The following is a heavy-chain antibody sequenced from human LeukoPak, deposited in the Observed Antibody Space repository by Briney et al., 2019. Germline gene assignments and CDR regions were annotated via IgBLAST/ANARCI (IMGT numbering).Heavy chain of an antibody. J-gene: IGHJ5*02. D-gene: IGHD5-18*01. V-gene: IGHV1-8*03. CDR1: GYTFTSYD. CDR3: ARGSSYGYGGGWFDP. Sequence: GASVKVSCKASGYTFTSYDINWVRQATGQGLEWMGWMNPNSGNTGYAQKFQGRVTITRNTSISTAYMGLSSLRSEDTAVYYCARGSSYGYGGGWFDPWGQGTLVTVSS. CDR2: MNPNSGNT.